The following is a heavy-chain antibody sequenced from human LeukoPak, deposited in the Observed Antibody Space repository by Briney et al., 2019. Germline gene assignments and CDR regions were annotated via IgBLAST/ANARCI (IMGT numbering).Heavy chain of an antibody. CDR3: ARDHITKVGGYYDFWSGYLTPYFDY. CDR2: INPSGGST. D-gene: IGHD3-3*01. Sequence: GASVKVSRKASGYSFTSYYMHWVRQAPGQGLEWMGIINPSGGSTSYAQKFQGRVTMTRDMSTSTVDMELSSLRSDDTAVYYCARDHITKVGGYYDFWSGYLTPYFDYWGQGTLVTVSS. V-gene: IGHV1-46*01. J-gene: IGHJ4*02. CDR1: GYSFTSYY.